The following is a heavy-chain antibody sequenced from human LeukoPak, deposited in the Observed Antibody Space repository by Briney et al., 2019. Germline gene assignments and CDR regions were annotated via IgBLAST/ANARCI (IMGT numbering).Heavy chain of an antibody. CDR1: GFTSSSYS. CDR3: ARATYSGSYYSAFDI. Sequence: PGGSLRLSCAASGFTSSSYSMNWVRQAPGKGLEWVSSVSSSSSYIYYADSVKGRFTVFRDNAKNSLYLQMNSLRAEDTAVYYCARATYSGSYYSAFDIWGQGTMVTVSS. D-gene: IGHD1-26*01. J-gene: IGHJ3*02. V-gene: IGHV3-21*01. CDR2: VSSSSSYI.